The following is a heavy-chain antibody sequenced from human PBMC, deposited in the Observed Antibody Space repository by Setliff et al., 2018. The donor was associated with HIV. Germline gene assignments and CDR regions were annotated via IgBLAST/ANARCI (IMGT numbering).Heavy chain of an antibody. Sequence: TLSLTCTVSGGSISSGNYYCSWIRQPAGKGLEWIGRIYTSGSTNYNPSLKSRVTISLDTSKNQFSLNLSSVTAADTAVYYCARRSPGGGYYMDVWGKGTTVTVSS. CDR3: ARRSPGGGYYMDV. J-gene: IGHJ6*03. D-gene: IGHD3-16*01. V-gene: IGHV4-61*02. CDR1: GGSISSGNYY. CDR2: IYTSGST.